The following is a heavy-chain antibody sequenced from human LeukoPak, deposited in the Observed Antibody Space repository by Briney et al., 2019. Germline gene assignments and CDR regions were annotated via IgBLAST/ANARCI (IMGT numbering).Heavy chain of an antibody. V-gene: IGHV4-30-2*01. D-gene: IGHD3-10*01. CDR3: ARAPSVYGSGSYVDY. CDR2: IYHSGST. Sequence: PSETLSLTCTVSGGSISSGGYYWSWIRQPPGKGLEWIGYIYHSGSTYYNPSLKSRVTISVDRSKNQFSLKLSSVTAADTAVYYCARAPSVYGSGSYVDYWGQGTQVTVSS. CDR1: GGSISSGGYY. J-gene: IGHJ4*02.